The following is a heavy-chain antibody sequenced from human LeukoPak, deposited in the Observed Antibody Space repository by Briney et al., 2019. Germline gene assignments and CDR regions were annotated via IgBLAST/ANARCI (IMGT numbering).Heavy chain of an antibody. CDR2: VSYDGSNK. CDR3: ARDKDGYGLDY. Sequence: GSSLRLSCAASGFTFSIYAVHGVRQARGKGVEGVAAVSYDGSNKWYADSVKGRFTISRDDSKNTLDLQMTSLRGEDTAVYYCARDKDGYGLDYWGQGTLVTVSS. CDR1: GFTFSIYA. V-gene: IGHV3-30*01. D-gene: IGHD5-18*01. J-gene: IGHJ4*02.